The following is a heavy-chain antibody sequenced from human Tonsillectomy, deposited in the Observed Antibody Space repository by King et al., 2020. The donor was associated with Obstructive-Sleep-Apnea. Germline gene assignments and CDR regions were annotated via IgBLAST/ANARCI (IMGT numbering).Heavy chain of an antibody. CDR2: ISYDGSNK. V-gene: IGHV3-30*03. D-gene: IGHD3-3*01. CDR3: ARRGVVTGRYYGMDV. CDR1: GFTFSTYG. J-gene: IGHJ6*02. Sequence: HVQLVESGGGVVQPGRSLRLSCAASGFTFSTYGMHWVRQAPGKGLEWVAVISYDGSNKYYADSVKGRFTISRDNSKNTLYLQMNSLRPEDTAVYYCARRGVVTGRYYGMDVWGQGTTVTVSS.